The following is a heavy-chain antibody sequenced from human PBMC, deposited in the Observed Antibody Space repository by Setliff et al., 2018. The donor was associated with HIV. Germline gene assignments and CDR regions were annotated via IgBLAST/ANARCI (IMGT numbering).Heavy chain of an antibody. V-gene: IGHV4-34*01. D-gene: IGHD5-18*01. CDR2: INHSGST. J-gene: IGHJ4*02. CDR1: NGSFSGYY. CDR3: AAWGPRYSYAPYFFDS. Sequence: PSETMSLTCAVYNGSFSGYYWTWIRQPPGKGLEWIGEINHSGSTNYSPSLKSRVTISVDASRNQFSLWLSSVTAADTAVYYCAAWGPRYSYAPYFFDSWGQGTLVTVSS.